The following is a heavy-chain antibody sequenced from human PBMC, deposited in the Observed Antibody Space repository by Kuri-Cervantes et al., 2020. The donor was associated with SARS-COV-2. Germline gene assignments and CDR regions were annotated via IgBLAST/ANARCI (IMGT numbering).Heavy chain of an antibody. J-gene: IGHJ6*03. CDR1: GGTFSNYA. V-gene: IGHV1-69*13. CDR2: IIPMYGTT. Sequence: SVKFSCKPSGGTFSNYAITWVRQAPGQGLEWMGGIIPMYGTTNYAQKFQGRVTITSDESTGTAYMELSRLRADDTAVYYCARGIWFAKLGGSDYYYQYMDVWGKGTTVTVSS. CDR3: ARGIWFAKLGGSDYYYQYMDV. D-gene: IGHD3-10*01.